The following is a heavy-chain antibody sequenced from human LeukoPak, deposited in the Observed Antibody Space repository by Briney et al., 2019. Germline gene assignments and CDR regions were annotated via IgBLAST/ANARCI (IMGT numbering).Heavy chain of an antibody. J-gene: IGHJ4*02. D-gene: IGHD3-16*02. CDR2: ISDDGSSI. V-gene: IGHV3-74*01. CDR3: ARDSRTHYVWGSYRPWYFDY. Sequence: GGSLRLSCAASGFTFSSYWMHWVRQAPGKGLEWVSRISDDGSSINYADSVKGRFTISRDNAKNTLYLQMNSLRPEDTAVYYCARDSRTHYVWGSYRPWYFDYWGQGTLVTVSS. CDR1: GFTFSSYW.